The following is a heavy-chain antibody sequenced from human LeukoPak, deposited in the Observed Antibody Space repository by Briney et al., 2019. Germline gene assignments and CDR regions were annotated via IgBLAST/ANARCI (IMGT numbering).Heavy chain of an antibody. CDR2: ISSSSSYI. J-gene: IGHJ4*02. Sequence: GGSLRLSCAASGFTFSSYSMNWVRQAPGKGLEWVSSISSSSSYIYYADSVKGRFTISRDNAKNSLYLQMNSLRAEDTSVYYCARDSEQLVFDDNTIDYWGQGTLVTVSS. CDR3: ARDSEQLVFDDNTIDY. D-gene: IGHD6-6*01. CDR1: GFTFSSYS. V-gene: IGHV3-21*01.